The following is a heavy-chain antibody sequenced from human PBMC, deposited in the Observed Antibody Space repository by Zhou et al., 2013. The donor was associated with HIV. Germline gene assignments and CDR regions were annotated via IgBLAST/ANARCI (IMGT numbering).Heavy chain of an antibody. Sequence: QVQLVQSGAEVKKPGSSVKVSCKAPGGTFSSYAISWVRQAPGQGLEWMGGIIPIFGTANYAQKFQGRVTITTDESTSTAYMELSSLRSEDTAVYYCARVEGTVTSPYYYYMDVWGKGTTVTVSS. CDR1: GGTFSSYA. V-gene: IGHV1-69*05. J-gene: IGHJ6*03. CDR2: IIPIFGTA. D-gene: IGHD4-4*01. CDR3: ARVEGTVTSPYYYYMDV.